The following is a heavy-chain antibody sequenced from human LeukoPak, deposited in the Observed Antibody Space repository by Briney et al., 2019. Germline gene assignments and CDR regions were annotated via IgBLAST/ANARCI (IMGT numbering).Heavy chain of an antibody. CDR1: GGSFSGYY. V-gene: IGHV4-34*01. CDR2: INHSGST. CDR3: ARRRYNWNYVSPGGSNFDY. Sequence: SETLSLTCAVYGGSFSGYYWSWIRQPPGKGLEWIGEINHSGSTNYNPSLKSRVTISVDTSKNQFSLKLSSVTAADTAVYYCARRRYNWNYVSPGGSNFDYWGQGTLVTVSS. J-gene: IGHJ4*02. D-gene: IGHD1-7*01.